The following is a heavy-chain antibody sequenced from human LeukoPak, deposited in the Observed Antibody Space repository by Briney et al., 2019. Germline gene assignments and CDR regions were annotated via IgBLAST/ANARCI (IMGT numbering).Heavy chain of an antibody. V-gene: IGHV3-74*01. Sequence: GGSLRLSCAAPGFTFSSSWMHWVRKVPGKGLVWVSRIGTDGSRTTYADYVQGRFTISRDNAKNTLYLQMNSLRAEDTAVYYCARDKYGGNSNAFDIWGQGTLVTVSS. D-gene: IGHD4-23*01. CDR3: ARDKYGGNSNAFDI. J-gene: IGHJ3*02. CDR2: IGTDGSRT. CDR1: GFTFSSSW.